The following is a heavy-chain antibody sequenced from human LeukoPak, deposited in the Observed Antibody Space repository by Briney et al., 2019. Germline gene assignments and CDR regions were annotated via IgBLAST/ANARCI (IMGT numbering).Heavy chain of an antibody. Sequence: SETLSLTCSVSGRSISSSSSYWAWIRQSPGKGLEWIGSIYTSGTTHFNPSLESRITMSVDPSKNQFSLNLSSVTAADTAVYYCATEIQNIAGRVYWGQGTLVTVSS. CDR2: IYTSGTT. J-gene: IGHJ4*02. D-gene: IGHD6-6*01. CDR1: GRSISSSSSY. V-gene: IGHV4-39*01. CDR3: ATEIQNIAGRVY.